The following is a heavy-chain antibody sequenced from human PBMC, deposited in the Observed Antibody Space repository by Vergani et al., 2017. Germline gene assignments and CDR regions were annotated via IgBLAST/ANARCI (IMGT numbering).Heavy chain of an antibody. CDR2: IRTKRFTYTT. J-gene: IGHJ4*02. V-gene: IGHV3-72*01. CDR1: GFTFSNHY. D-gene: IGHD6-13*01. CDR3: ARLDGASSWIDY. Sequence: EVQLVESGGGLVQPGGSLRLSCAASGFTFSNHYMDWVRQAPGKGLEWVGCIRTKRFTYTTEYAASVKGRFAISRDDSRNSLYLQMNSLKTEDTAVYYCARLDGASSWIDYWGQGTLVTVSS.